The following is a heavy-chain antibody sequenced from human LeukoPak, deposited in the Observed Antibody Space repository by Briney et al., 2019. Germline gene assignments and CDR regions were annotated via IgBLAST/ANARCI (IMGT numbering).Heavy chain of an antibody. V-gene: IGHV3-48*04. CDR1: GFTFSSYS. D-gene: IGHD1-26*01. J-gene: IGHJ4*02. CDR3: ARDQEPLNRGFFDS. Sequence: GGSLRLSCAASGFTFSSYSMNWVRQAPGKGLEWVSYISPSSSTVYYADSVKGRFTISRDNAKDSLYLQMNSLRAEDTAMYYCARDQEPLNRGFFDSWGQGTPVTVSS. CDR2: ISPSSSTV.